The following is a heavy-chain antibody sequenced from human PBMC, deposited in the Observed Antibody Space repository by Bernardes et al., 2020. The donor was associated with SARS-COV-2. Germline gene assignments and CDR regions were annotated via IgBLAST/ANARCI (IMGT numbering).Heavy chain of an antibody. D-gene: IGHD2-21*01. CDR3: VKGPCMWGSCGQH. J-gene: IGHJ1*01. Sequence: GGSLRLSCSASGFTFSDYGMHWVRQAPGQGLEYISGIRGDGDKTHYADSVKGRFTISRDNSKNTVHLQMSSLRPEDTALYYCVKGPCMWGSCGQHWGQGTQVTVSS. CDR1: GFTFSDYG. CDR2: IRGDGDKT. V-gene: IGHV3-64D*08.